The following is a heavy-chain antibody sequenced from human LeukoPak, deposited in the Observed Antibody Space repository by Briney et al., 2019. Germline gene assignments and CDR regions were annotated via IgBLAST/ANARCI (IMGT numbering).Heavy chain of an antibody. D-gene: IGHD6-13*01. V-gene: IGHV4-34*01. Sequence: SSETLSLTCAVYGGSFSGHYWSWIRQPPGKGLEWIGEINHSGSTYYNPSLKSRVTISVDRSKNQFSLKLSSVTAADTAVYYCARSRIAAAGKGGFDYWGQGTLVTVSS. CDR1: GGSFSGHY. CDR3: ARSRIAAAGKGGFDY. J-gene: IGHJ4*02. CDR2: INHSGST.